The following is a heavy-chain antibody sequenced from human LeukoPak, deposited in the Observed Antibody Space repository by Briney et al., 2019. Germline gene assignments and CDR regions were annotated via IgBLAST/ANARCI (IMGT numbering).Heavy chain of an antibody. D-gene: IGHD2-8*01. V-gene: IGHV4-34*01. J-gene: IGHJ6*03. Sequence: SETLSLTCAVSGGSFSGYYWSWVRQPPGKGVEWIGEINHSSTTNYNPSLNSRVTISLDRSKIQVSPKLSSVTAADTAVYYCASSRVYDSGLWYYHMDVWGKGTTVTVSS. CDR2: INHSSTT. CDR3: ASSRVYDSGLWYYHMDV. CDR1: GGSFSGYY.